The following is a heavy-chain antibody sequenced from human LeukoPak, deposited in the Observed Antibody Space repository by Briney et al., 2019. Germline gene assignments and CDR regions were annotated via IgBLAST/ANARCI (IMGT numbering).Heavy chain of an antibody. CDR3: AREHSTPDYSYYYMDV. V-gene: IGHV3-7*01. D-gene: IGHD6-13*01. J-gene: IGHJ6*03. Sequence: LPGGSLRLTCAASGLTFSSYWMSWVRQAPGKGLEWVANIKQDGSEKHYVDSVKGRFTISRDNAKNSLYLQMNSLRAEDTAVYYCAREHSTPDYSYYYMDVWGKGPRSPSP. CDR1: GLTFSSYW. CDR2: IKQDGSEK.